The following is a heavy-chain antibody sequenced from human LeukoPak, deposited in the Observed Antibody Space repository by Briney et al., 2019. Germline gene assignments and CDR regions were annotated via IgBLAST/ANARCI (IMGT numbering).Heavy chain of an antibody. CDR1: GFTFSSYA. CDR3: ARDIRNWNYGLGFGYYMDV. Sequence: PGGSLRLSCTASGFTFSSYAMSWVRQAPGKGLEWVSSISDSGDTPYYADSVKGLFTISRDNSKNTLYLQMSSLRADDTAVYYCARDIRNWNYGLGFGYYMDVWGKGTTVTVSS. J-gene: IGHJ6*03. CDR2: ISDSGDTP. V-gene: IGHV3-23*01. D-gene: IGHD1-7*01.